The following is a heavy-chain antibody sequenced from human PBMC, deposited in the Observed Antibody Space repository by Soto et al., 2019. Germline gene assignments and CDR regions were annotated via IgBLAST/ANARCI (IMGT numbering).Heavy chain of an antibody. Sequence: QVQLVESGGGVVQPGRSLRLSCAASGFTFSSYGMHWVRQAPGKGLEWVAVIWYDGSNKYYADSVKGRFTISRDNSKNTLYLQMNSLRAEDTAVYYCARDPRPGTLSYGMDVWGQGTTVTVSS. CDR2: IWYDGSNK. J-gene: IGHJ6*02. CDR3: ARDPRPGTLSYGMDV. D-gene: IGHD1-1*01. CDR1: GFTFSSYG. V-gene: IGHV3-33*01.